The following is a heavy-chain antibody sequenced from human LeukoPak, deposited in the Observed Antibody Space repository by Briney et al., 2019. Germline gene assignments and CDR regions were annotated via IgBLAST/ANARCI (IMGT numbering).Heavy chain of an antibody. Sequence: SETLSLTCAVYGGSFSGYYWSWIRQPPGKWLEWIGEINHSGSTNYNPSLKSRVTISVDTSKNQFSLKLSSLTAADTAVYYCAGIATGFNWFDPWGQGTLVTVSS. V-gene: IGHV4-34*01. J-gene: IGHJ5*02. CDR1: GGSFSGYY. CDR2: INHSGST. CDR3: AGIATGFNWFDP. D-gene: IGHD6-13*01.